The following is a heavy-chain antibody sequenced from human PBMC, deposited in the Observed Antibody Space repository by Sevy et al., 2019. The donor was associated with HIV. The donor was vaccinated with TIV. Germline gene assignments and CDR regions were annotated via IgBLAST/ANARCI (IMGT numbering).Heavy chain of an antibody. D-gene: IGHD6-13*01. CDR1: GGSISSGGYY. J-gene: IGHJ4*02. CDR3: ARGRVRFQQLSY. Sequence: SETLSLTRTVSGGSISSGGYYWSWIRQHPGKGLEWIGYIYYSGGTYYNPSLKSRVTISVDTSKNQFSLKLSSVTAADTAVYYCARGRVRFQQLSYWGQGTLVTVSS. CDR2: IYYSGGT. V-gene: IGHV4-31*03.